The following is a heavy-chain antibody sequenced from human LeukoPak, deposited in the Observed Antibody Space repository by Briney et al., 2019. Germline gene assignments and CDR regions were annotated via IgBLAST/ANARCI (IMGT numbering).Heavy chain of an antibody. V-gene: IGHV1-2*02. J-gene: IGHJ4*02. CDR2: INPNSGGT. D-gene: IGHD5-12*01. CDR1: GYTFTGYY. CDR3: ARDLGYSGYVSGGYFDY. Sequence: GASVKVSCKASGYTFTGYYMHWVRQAPGQGLEWMGWINPNSGGTNYAQKFQGRVTMTRDTSISTAYMELSRLRSDDTAVYYCARDLGYSGYVSGGYFDYWGQGTLVTVSS.